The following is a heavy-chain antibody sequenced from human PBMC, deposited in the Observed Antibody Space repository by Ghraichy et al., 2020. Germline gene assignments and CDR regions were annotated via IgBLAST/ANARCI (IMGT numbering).Heavy chain of an antibody. V-gene: IGHV4-34*01. J-gene: IGHJ4*02. CDR1: GGSFSGYY. CDR3: ASSPSRVRGPMGY. D-gene: IGHD3-10*01. CDR2: INHSGST. Sequence: SETLSLTCTVYGGSFSGYYWSWIRQPPGKGLEWIGEINHSGSTNYNPSLKSRVTISVDTSKNQFSLKLSSVTAADTAVYYCASSPSRVRGPMGYCGQGTLVTVSS.